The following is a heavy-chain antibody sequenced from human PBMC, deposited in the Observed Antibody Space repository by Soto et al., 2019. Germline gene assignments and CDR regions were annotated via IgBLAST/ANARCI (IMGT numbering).Heavy chain of an antibody. D-gene: IGHD6-6*01. J-gene: IGHJ5*02. CDR3: ARSRSKYSSSSPWFDP. CDR1: GFTFSSYA. Sequence: ESGGGVVQPGRSLRLSCAASGFTFSSYAMHWVRQAPGKGLEWVAVISYDGSNKYYADSVKGRFTISRDNSKNTLYLQMNSLRAEDTAVYYCARSRSKYSSSSPWFDPWGQGTLVTVSS. V-gene: IGHV3-30-3*01. CDR2: ISYDGSNK.